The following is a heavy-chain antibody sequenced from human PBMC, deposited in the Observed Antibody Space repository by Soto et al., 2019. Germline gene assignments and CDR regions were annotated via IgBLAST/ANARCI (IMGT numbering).Heavy chain of an antibody. CDR2: IYPGDSDT. CDR3: ARRSILTGYYCLDY. D-gene: IGHD3-9*01. Sequence: KISCKGSGYGFTSYWIGWVRQMPGKGLEWMGIIYPGDSDTRYSPSFQGQVTISADKSISTAYLQWSSLKASDTAMYYCARRSILTGYYCLDYWGQGTLVTVSS. J-gene: IGHJ4*02. CDR1: GYGFTSYW. V-gene: IGHV5-51*01.